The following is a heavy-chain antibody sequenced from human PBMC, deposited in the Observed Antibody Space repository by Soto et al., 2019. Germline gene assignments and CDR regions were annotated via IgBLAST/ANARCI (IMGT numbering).Heavy chain of an antibody. CDR3: ARGDRGGSGSPASYYYSGLDV. CDR1: GFALSSYA. J-gene: IGHJ6*02. Sequence: DVQLLEYGGQLVQPGGSLRLSCSASGFALSSYAMSWVRQAPGKGLQWVSSISAGGDMTYNSDSVKGRFTISRDNSNNALFLQMHNLRIEDTALYYCARGDRGGSGSPASYYYSGLDVWGQGATVTVS. CDR2: ISAGGDMT. V-gene: IGHV3-23*01. D-gene: IGHD3-10*01.